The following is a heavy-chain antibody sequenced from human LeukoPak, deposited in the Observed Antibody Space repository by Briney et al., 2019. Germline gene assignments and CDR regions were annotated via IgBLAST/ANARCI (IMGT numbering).Heavy chain of an antibody. CDR1: GFTFSSYG. CDR3: AKGQCTRNSCDGYPGY. Sequence: PGGSLRLSCAASGFTFSSYGMHWVRQAPGKGLEWVAFIHFDGSTKYSGDSVKGRFTISRDNSKNTLYLQMNSLRPEDTAVYYCAKGQCTRNSCDGYPGYWGQGSLVTVSS. V-gene: IGHV3-30*02. D-gene: IGHD2-2*03. J-gene: IGHJ4*02. CDR2: IHFDGSTK.